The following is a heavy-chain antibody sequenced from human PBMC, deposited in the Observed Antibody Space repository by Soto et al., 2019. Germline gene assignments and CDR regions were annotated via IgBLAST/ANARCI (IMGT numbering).Heavy chain of an antibody. D-gene: IGHD3-9*01. CDR2: RNQDGSDT. CDR3: VRGTNDWPGMDV. Sequence: DVQLVESGGGSVQPGGSLRLCCAVSGFTFSHYWMHWVRQAPGKGLACVSCRNQDGSDTNYAGSVKGRFTVSRDNAKNTLYLHMNNLRVEDTGLYFRVRGTNDWPGMDVWGQGTTVTVS. CDR1: GFTFSHYW. V-gene: IGHV3-74*01. J-gene: IGHJ6*02.